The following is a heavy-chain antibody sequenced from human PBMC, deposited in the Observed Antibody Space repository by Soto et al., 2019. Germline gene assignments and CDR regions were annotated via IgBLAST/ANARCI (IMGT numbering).Heavy chain of an antibody. CDR1: GFTFSSYG. V-gene: IGHV3-33*01. J-gene: IGHJ6*02. CDR3: ARDHQGGAEALYV. CDR2: IWYDGSNK. D-gene: IGHD6-25*01. Sequence: QVQLVESGGGVVQPGRSLRLSCAASGFTFSSYGMHWVRQAPDTGLEWVSVIWYDGSNKYYADSVTGRFTISRDNSKNTPYLQMNSLRGEETAVSYSARDHQGGAEALYVWGQSTTGIVAS.